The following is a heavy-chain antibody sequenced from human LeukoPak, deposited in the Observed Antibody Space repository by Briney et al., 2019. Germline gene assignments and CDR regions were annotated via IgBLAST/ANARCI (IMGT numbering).Heavy chain of an antibody. Sequence: GGSLRLSCATSGFTFSSYEMNWVRQAPGKGLEWVSYISSSGSTIYYADSVKGRFTISRDNAKNSLYLQMNSLRAEATAVYYCARRRTIVVVPAAPYGMDVWGQGTTVTVSS. CDR3: ARRRTIVVVPAAPYGMDV. CDR2: ISSSGSTI. V-gene: IGHV3-48*03. CDR1: GFTFSSYE. D-gene: IGHD2-2*01. J-gene: IGHJ6*02.